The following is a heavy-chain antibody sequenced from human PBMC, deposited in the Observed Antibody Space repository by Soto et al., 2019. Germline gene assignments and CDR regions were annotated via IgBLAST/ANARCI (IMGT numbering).Heavy chain of an antibody. Sequence: GSLRLSCASSGFTFSTYGMHWVRQAPGKGLEWVALISYDGSNKYYADSVKGRFTISRDNAKNSLYLQMNSLRAEDTAMYYCARGDRFDPWGQGTLVTVSS. V-gene: IGHV3-30-3*01. CDR2: ISYDGSNK. CDR1: GFTFSTYG. CDR3: ARGDRFDP. J-gene: IGHJ5*01.